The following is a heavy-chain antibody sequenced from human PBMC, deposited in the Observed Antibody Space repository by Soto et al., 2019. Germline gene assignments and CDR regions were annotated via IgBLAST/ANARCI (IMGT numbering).Heavy chain of an antibody. CDR1: GFTFSSYA. Sequence: QVQLVESGGGVVQPGRSLRLSCAASGFTFSSYAMHWVRQAPGKGLEWVAVISYDGSNKYYADSVKGRFTISRDNSKNTLYLQMNSLRAEDTAVYYCAREKYVHRRSGFDLWGRGTLVTVSS. CDR2: ISYDGSNK. V-gene: IGHV3-30-3*01. D-gene: IGHD3-10*01. CDR3: AREKYVHRRSGFDL. J-gene: IGHJ2*01.